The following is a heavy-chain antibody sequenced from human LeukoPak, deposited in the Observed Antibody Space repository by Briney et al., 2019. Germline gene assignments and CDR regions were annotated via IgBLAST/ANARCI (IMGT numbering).Heavy chain of an antibody. Sequence: PGGSLRLSCAASGFTVSSNYMSWVRQAPGKGLEWVSVIYSGGTTYYADSVKGRFTISRDNAKNTLHLQMNSLRAEDTAVYYCAREFRVLPDMWGQGTMVTVSS. CDR2: IYSGGTT. CDR1: GFTVSSNY. J-gene: IGHJ3*02. D-gene: IGHD3-10*01. V-gene: IGHV3-66*01. CDR3: AREFRVLPDM.